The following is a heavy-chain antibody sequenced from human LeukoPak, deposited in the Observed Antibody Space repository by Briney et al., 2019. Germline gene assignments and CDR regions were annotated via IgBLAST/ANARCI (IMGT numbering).Heavy chain of an antibody. CDR3: AMSFYDISDYSLSGAFDI. Sequence: GSLRLSCAASGFTFSDYYMSWVRQPPGKGLEWIGEISHSGNTNYNPSLKSRVTISLDTSKKQFFLRLSSVTASDTAVYYCAMSFYDISDYSLSGAFDIWGQGTMVTVSS. J-gene: IGHJ3*02. CDR2: ISHSGNT. D-gene: IGHD3-22*01. V-gene: IGHV4-34*08. CDR1: GFTFSDYY.